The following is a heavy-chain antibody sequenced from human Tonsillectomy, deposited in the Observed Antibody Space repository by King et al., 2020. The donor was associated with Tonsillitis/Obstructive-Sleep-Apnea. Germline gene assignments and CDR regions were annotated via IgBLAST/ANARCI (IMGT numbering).Heavy chain of an antibody. CDR3: ARLYCGSTSCNTRGKYYYYYYMDV. CDR1: GFIFSSYN. CDR2: IRTTSTTV. Sequence: VHLVESGGGLVQPGGSLRLSCAASGFIFSSYNMNWVRQAPGRGLEWVSYIRTTSTTVYYADSVKGRFTVYRDNAKNTLYLQINSLRDEDTAVYYCARLYCGSTSCNTRGKYYYYYYMDVWGKGTTVTVSS. J-gene: IGHJ6*03. V-gene: IGHV3-48*02. D-gene: IGHD2-2*02.